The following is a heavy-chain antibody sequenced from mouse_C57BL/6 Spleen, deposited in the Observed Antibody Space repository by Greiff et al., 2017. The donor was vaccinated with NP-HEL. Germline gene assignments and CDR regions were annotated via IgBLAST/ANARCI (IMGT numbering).Heavy chain of an antibody. V-gene: IGHV1-22*01. J-gene: IGHJ3*01. D-gene: IGHD3-2*02. CDR1: GYTFTDYN. CDR2: INPNNGGT. Sequence: EVQVVESGPELVKPGASVKMSCKASGYTFTDYNMHWVKQSHGKSLEWIGYINPNNGGTSYNQKFKGKATLTVNKSSSTAYMELRSLTSEDSAVYYCARDSSGYVSWFAYWGQGTLVTVSA. CDR3: ARDSSGYVSWFAY.